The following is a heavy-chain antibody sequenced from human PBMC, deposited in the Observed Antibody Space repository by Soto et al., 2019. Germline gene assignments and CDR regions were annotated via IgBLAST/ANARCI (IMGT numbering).Heavy chain of an antibody. J-gene: IGHJ4*02. Sequence: QVQLVESGGGVVQPGRSLRLSCAASGFTFSSYGMHWVRQAPGKGLEWVAVISYDGSNKYSADSVKGRFTISRDNSNNTLYLQMNSLRAEDTAVYYCAGDSYGYTRGPKKFEYWGQGTLVTVSS. D-gene: IGHD5-18*01. CDR1: GFTFSSYG. CDR2: ISYDGSNK. CDR3: AGDSYGYTRGPKKFEY. V-gene: IGHV3-30*03.